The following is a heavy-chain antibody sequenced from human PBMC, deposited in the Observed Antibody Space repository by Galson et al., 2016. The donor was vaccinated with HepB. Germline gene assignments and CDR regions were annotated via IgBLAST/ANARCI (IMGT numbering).Heavy chain of an antibody. J-gene: IGHJ4*02. D-gene: IGHD3-3*01. V-gene: IGHV4-59*04. Sequence: LSLTCTVSGASISSYYWVWIRQPPGKGLEWIGYIYYSGTTYYNSSLKSRIAISVDTSKNQFSLKLSSVTAADTAIYYCASLSIFGVVNNDFWGQGALVTVSS. CDR3: ASLSIFGVVNNDF. CDR2: IYYSGTT. CDR1: GASISSYY.